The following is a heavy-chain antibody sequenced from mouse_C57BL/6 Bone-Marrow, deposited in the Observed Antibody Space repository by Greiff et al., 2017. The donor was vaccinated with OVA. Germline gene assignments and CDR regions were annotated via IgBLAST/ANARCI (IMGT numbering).Heavy chain of an antibody. V-gene: IGHV8-8*01. J-gene: IGHJ3*01. D-gene: IGHD2-5*01. CDR2: IWWGDDK. CDR1: GFSLSTFGMG. CDR3: ARSPYYSNYWFAY. Sequence: QVTLKESGPGILQPSQTLSLTCSFSGFSLSTFGMGVGWIRQPSGKGLEWLAHIWWGDDKYYNPVLKRRLTISKDTSNNHAFLKIANVDTADTATDYCARSPYYSNYWFAYWGQGTLVTVSA.